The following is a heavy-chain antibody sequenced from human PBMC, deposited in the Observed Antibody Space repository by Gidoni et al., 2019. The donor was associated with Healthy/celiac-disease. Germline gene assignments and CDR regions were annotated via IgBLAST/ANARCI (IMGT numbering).Heavy chain of an antibody. Sequence: QLQLQESGPGLVKPSETLSLTCTVSGGSISSSSYYWGWIRQPPGKGLEWIGSIYYSGSTYYNPSLKSRVTISVDTSKNQFSLKLSSVTAADTAVYYCARHGVVGASFDYWGQGTLVTVSS. J-gene: IGHJ4*02. CDR1: GGSISSSSYY. D-gene: IGHD1-26*01. V-gene: IGHV4-39*01. CDR3: ARHGVVGASFDY. CDR2: IYYSGST.